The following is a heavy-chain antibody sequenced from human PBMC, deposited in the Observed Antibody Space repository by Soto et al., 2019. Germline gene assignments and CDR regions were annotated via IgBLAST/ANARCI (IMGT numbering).Heavy chain of an antibody. D-gene: IGHD6-13*01. J-gene: IGHJ6*03. V-gene: IGHV3-13*01. CDR3: ARAVLNVGVEAAGTSVTYYYMDV. Sequence: GGSLRLSCAASGFTFSSYDMHWVRQATGKGLEWVSAIGTAGDTYYPGSVKGRFTISRENAKNSVYFQMNSLRAGDTAVYYCARAVLNVGVEAAGTSVTYYYMDVWGKGTTVTVSS. CDR1: GFTFSSYD. CDR2: IGTAGDT.